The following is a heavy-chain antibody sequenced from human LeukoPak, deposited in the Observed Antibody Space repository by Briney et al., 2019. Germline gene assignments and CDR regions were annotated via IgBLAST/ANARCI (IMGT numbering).Heavy chain of an antibody. D-gene: IGHD6-13*01. J-gene: IGHJ3*02. Sequence: ASVKVSCKASGGTFSSYAISWVRQAPGQGLGWMGRIIPILGIANYAQKFQGRVTITADKSTSTAYMELSSLRSEDTAVYYCARDLGSSSWPYDAFDIWGQGTMVTVSS. CDR3: ARDLGSSSWPYDAFDI. CDR1: GGTFSSYA. V-gene: IGHV1-69*04. CDR2: IIPILGIA.